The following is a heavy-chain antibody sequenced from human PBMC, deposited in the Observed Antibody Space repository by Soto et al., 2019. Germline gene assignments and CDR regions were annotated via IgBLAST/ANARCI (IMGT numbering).Heavy chain of an antibody. J-gene: IGHJ4*02. V-gene: IGHV1-24*01. CDR1: GYTLTELS. CDR2: FDPEDGET. CDR3: ATGGHSSGWYFDY. D-gene: IGHD6-19*01. Sequence: ASVKVSCKXSGYTLTELSMHWVRQAPGKGLEWMGGFDPEDGETIYAQKFQGRVTMTEDTSTDTAYMELSSLRSEDTAVYYCATGGHSSGWYFDYWGLGTLVTVSS.